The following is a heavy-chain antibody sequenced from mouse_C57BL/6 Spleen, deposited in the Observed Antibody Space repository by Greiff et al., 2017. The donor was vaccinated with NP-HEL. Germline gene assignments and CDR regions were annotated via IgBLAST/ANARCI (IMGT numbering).Heavy chain of an antibody. CDR2: IRLKSDNYAT. CDR1: GFTFSNYW. J-gene: IGHJ2*01. D-gene: IGHD2-1*01. Sequence: EVKLVESGGGLVQPGGSMKLSCVASGFTFSNYWMNWVRQSPEKGLEWVAQIRLKSDNYATHYAVSVKGRFTISRDDSKSSVYLQMNNLRAVDTGIYYCTGRIYYAWYYFDYWGQGTTLTVSS. V-gene: IGHV6-3*01. CDR3: TGRIYYAWYYFDY.